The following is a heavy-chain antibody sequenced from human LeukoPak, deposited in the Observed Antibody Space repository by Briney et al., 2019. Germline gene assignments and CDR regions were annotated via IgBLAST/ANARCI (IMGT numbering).Heavy chain of an antibody. CDR2: ISDGGGAT. J-gene: IGHJ3*02. D-gene: IGHD3-22*01. V-gene: IGHV3-23*01. CDR1: GFTFRNYP. CDR3: AKRGIDYYESSGSSHGFET. Sequence: GGSLRLSCAASGFTFRNYPMGWVRQAPGKGLEWVSIISDGGGATYYADSVKGRFTISRDNSTTTLYMQMNSLRAEDTAVYYCAKRGIDYYESSGSSHGFETWGQGTMVTVSS.